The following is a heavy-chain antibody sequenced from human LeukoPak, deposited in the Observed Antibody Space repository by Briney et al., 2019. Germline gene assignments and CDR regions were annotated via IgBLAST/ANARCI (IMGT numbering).Heavy chain of an antibody. CDR3: ARGEISWEYYFDY. Sequence: KPSETLSLTCTVSGGSISSYYWSWIRQPPGKGLEWIGYIYYSGSTNYNPSLKSRVTISVDTSKNQFSLKLSSVTAADTAVYYCARGEISWEYYFDYWGQGTLVTVSS. CDR1: GGSISSYY. D-gene: IGHD1-26*01. V-gene: IGHV4-59*01. CDR2: IYYSGST. J-gene: IGHJ4*02.